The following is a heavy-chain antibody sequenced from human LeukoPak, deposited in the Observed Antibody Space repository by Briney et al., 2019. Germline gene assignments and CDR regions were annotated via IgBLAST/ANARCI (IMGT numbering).Heavy chain of an antibody. CDR1: GYTFTSYG. V-gene: IGHV1-18*01. CDR3: ARDLSAMDYYYYYYYMDV. Sequence: GASVKVSCKASGYTFTSYGISWVRQAPGQGLEWMGWISAYNGNTNYAQKLQGRVTMTTDTSTSTAYMELRSLRSDGTAVYYCARDLSAMDYYYYYYYMDVWGKGTTVTVSS. D-gene: IGHD2-21*01. J-gene: IGHJ6*03. CDR2: ISAYNGNT.